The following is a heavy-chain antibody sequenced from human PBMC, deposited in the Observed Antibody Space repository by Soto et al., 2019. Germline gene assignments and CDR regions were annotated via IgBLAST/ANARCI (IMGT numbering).Heavy chain of an antibody. CDR1: GYTFTGYY. CDR3: ARDIKYYYGSGAFDP. D-gene: IGHD3-10*01. V-gene: IGHV1-2*02. Sequence: ASVKVSCKASGYTFTGYYMHWVRQAPGQGLEWMGWINPNSGGTNYAQKFQGRVTMTRDTSISTAYMELSRLRSDDTAVYYCARDIKYYYGSGAFDPWGQGTLVTVSS. CDR2: INPNSGGT. J-gene: IGHJ5*02.